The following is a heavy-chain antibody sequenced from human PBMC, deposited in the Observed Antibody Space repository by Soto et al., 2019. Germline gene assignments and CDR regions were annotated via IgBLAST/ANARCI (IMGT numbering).Heavy chain of an antibody. Sequence: QVQLVQSGAEVKKPGSSVKVSCKASGGTFKSSAFNWVRQAPGLGLEWMGGIIPFFGTTNYAHKFRDRVTITADESSSTVYMGLSSLTSDDTAIYYCASPKSPPYSSNWYNYFDPWGQGTLVTVSS. D-gene: IGHD6-13*01. CDR2: IIPFFGTT. CDR3: ASPKSPPYSSNWYNYFDP. J-gene: IGHJ5*02. CDR1: GGTFKSSA. V-gene: IGHV1-69*01.